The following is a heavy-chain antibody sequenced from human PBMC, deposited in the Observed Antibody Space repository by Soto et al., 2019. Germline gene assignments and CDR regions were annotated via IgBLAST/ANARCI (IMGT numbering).Heavy chain of an antibody. Sequence: EVQLVESGGGLVQPGGSLRLSCAASGFTFSRVWMHWVRQAPGKGLLWVSRIDSDGSSTNYEDSVKGRFTVSRDNAKNTLYLQMNSLRAEYTAVYYCARVGGYNWFDTWGQGTLVTVSS. J-gene: IGHJ5*02. V-gene: IGHV3-74*01. CDR2: IDSDGSST. CDR3: ARVGGYNWFDT. CDR1: GFTFSRVW.